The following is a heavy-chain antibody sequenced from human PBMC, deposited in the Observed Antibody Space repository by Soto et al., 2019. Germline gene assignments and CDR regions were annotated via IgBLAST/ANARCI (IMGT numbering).Heavy chain of an antibody. CDR3: ASLAFDY. D-gene: IGHD3-16*01. Sequence: SETLSLTCTVSGGSVSSGSYYWSWIRQPPGKGLEWIGYIYYSGNTNYSPSLKSRVTISVGTSKNQFSLKLSSVTAAGTAVYYCASLAFDYWGQGTVVTVSS. CDR1: GGSVSSGSYY. V-gene: IGHV4-61*01. J-gene: IGHJ4*02. CDR2: IYYSGNT.